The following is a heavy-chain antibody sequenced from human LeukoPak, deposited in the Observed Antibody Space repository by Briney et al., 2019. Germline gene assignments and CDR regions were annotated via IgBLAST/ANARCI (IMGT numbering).Heavy chain of an antibody. CDR3: ARGREEEGLYDFWSGYFDY. V-gene: IGHV1-69*04. Sequence: GASVKVSCKASGGTFSSYAISWVRQAPGQGLEWMGRIIPILGIANYAQKFQGRVTITADKSTSTAYMELSSLRSEDTAVYYCARGREEEGLYDFWSGYFDYWGQGTLVTVSS. CDR1: GGTFSSYA. CDR2: IIPILGIA. D-gene: IGHD3-3*01. J-gene: IGHJ4*02.